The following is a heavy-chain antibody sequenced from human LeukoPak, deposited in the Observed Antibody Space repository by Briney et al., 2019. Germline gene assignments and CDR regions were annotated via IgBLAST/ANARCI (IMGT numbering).Heavy chain of an antibody. D-gene: IGHD6-19*01. Sequence: SVKVSCKASGGTFSSYAISWVRHAPGQGHEWMGGIIPIFGTATYAQKFHGRVTVTADESTSTAYMELRSLRSEDTAVYYCATPRIAVAGTDGMDVWGKGTTVTVSS. CDR3: ATPRIAVAGTDGMDV. V-gene: IGHV1-69*13. CDR2: IIPIFGTA. CDR1: GGTFSSYA. J-gene: IGHJ6*04.